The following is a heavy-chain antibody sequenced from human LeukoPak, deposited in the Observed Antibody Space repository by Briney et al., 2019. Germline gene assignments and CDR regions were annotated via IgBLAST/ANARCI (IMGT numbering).Heavy chain of an antibody. V-gene: IGHV3-74*01. CDR2: INTDGSST. CDR1: GFTFSSYW. CDR3: YGGNAEQ. D-gene: IGHD4-23*01. Sequence: GGSLRLPCAASGFTFSSYWMHWVRQAPGKGLVWVSGINTDGSSTNYADSVMGRFTISRDNAKNTLYLQMNSLRVEDMAVYYCYGGNAEQWGQGTLVTVSS. J-gene: IGHJ1*01.